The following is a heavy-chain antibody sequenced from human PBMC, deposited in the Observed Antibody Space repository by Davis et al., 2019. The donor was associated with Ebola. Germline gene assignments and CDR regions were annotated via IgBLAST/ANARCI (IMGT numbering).Heavy chain of an antibody. CDR3: ARGGFDY. V-gene: IGHV3-48*02. Sequence: PGGSLRLSCAASRFTFSNYGMHWVRQAPGKGLEWVSYISSSSSSIHYADSVKGRFTISRDNAKNSLYMQMNSLRDEDTAVYYCARGGFDYWGQGTLVTVSS. CDR1: RFTFSNYG. J-gene: IGHJ4*02. CDR2: ISSSSSSI.